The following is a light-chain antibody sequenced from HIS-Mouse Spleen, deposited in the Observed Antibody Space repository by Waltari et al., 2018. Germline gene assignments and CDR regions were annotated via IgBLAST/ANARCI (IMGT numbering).Light chain of an antibody. V-gene: IGLV3-21*03. J-gene: IGLJ2*01. CDR3: QVWDSSSDHVV. CDR1: NMQSKN. CDR2: DES. Sequence: SYVRTHPPSVSVATGMTARITCGANNMQSKNVHWYQQKPVQAPVLVVYDESDRPTGIPQRFSGSNSGNTATLTISRVEAGDEADYYCQVWDSSSDHVVFGGGTKLTVL.